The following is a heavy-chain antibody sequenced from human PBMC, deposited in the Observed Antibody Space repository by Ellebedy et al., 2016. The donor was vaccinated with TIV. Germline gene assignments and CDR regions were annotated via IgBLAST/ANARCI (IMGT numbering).Heavy chain of an antibody. CDR3: TTAYYYGSGSPNWFDP. V-gene: IGHV3-23*01. CDR1: GFTFSTYA. J-gene: IGHJ5*02. D-gene: IGHD3-10*01. Sequence: GGSLRLSXTASGFTFSTYAMTWVRQAPGQGLEWVSTISGSGETTYFADSVKGRFTISRDNSKNTLYLQMNSLRAEDTAVYYCTTAYYYGSGSPNWFDPWGQGTLVTVSS. CDR2: ISGSGETT.